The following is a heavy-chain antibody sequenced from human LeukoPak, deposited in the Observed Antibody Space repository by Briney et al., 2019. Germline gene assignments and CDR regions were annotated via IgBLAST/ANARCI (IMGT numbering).Heavy chain of an antibody. CDR3: ARVGSLVELDY. D-gene: IGHD1-26*01. CDR1: GFTFSSYA. CDR2: ISSSGSTI. V-gene: IGHV3-48*04. J-gene: IGHJ4*02. Sequence: PGGSLRLSCAASGFTFSSYAMSWVRQAPGKGLEWVSYISSSGSTIYYADSVKGRFTISRDNAKNSLYLQMNSLRAEDTAVYYCARVGSLVELDYWGQGTLVTVSS.